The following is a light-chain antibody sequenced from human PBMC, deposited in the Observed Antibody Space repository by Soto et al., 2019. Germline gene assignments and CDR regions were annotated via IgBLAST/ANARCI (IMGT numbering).Light chain of an antibody. Sequence: EIVMTQSPATLSVSPGERATLSCRASQSVSSNLAWYQQKPGQAPRLLIYGASTRATGIPARFSRSRSGTEFTLTISSLQSEDFAVFYCQQYNNWPPLFTVGPGTKVDIK. CDR2: GAS. V-gene: IGKV3-15*01. CDR1: QSVSSN. J-gene: IGKJ3*01. CDR3: QQYNNWPPLFT.